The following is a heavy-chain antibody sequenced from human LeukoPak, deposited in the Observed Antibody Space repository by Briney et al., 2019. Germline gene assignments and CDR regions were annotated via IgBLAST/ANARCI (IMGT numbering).Heavy chain of an antibody. CDR2: IIPIFGTA. CDR1: GGTFSSYA. Sequence: SVKVSCKASGGTFSSYAISWVRQAPGQGLEWMGGIIPIFGTANYAQKFQGRVTITADKSTSTAYMELSSLRSEDTAVYYCARDAIRWLQPHAFDIWGQGTMVTVSS. J-gene: IGHJ3*02. V-gene: IGHV1-69*06. CDR3: ARDAIRWLQPHAFDI. D-gene: IGHD5-24*01.